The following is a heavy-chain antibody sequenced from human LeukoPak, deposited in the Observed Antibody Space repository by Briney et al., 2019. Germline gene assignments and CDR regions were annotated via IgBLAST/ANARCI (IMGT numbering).Heavy chain of an antibody. J-gene: IGHJ5*02. CDR1: RVTFSSYA. CDR2: IISIFGTP. D-gene: IGHD4-11*01. CDR3: ARDNYAGANWFDP. V-gene: IGHV1-69*05. Sequence: SLKVSCKPSRVTFSSYATSSVRQAPGQRLEWMGGIISIFGTPNYAQKFQGRVTITTDESTSTAYVELSSLRSEDTAVYYCARDNYAGANWFDPWGQGTLVTVSS.